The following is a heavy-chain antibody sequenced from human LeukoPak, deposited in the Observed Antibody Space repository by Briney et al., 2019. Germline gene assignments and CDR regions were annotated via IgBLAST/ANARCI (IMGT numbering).Heavy chain of an antibody. Sequence: GGSLRLSCEASGFTFSNSYMSWVRQAPGKGLEWVAIINPDGSQGSYVDSVKGRFAISRDNALNSLFLQMNSLSAEVTAVCYCARDPAYGALDIWGQGTTVTVSS. D-gene: IGHD2-21*01. CDR2: INPDGSQG. V-gene: IGHV3-7*01. CDR1: GFTFSNSY. J-gene: IGHJ3*02. CDR3: ARDPAYGALDI.